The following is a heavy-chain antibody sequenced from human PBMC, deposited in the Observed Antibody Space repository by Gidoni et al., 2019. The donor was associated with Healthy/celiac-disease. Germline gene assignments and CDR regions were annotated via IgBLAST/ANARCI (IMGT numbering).Heavy chain of an antibody. CDR2: ISGSLGST. D-gene: IGHD3-22*01. V-gene: IGHV3-23*01. CDR1: GFTFSSYA. Sequence: EVQLLESGGGLVQPGGSLRPSCAAAGFTFSSYAMSWVRQAPGKGLDWVSAISGSLGSTYYADSVKGRFTISRDNSKNTLYLQMNSLRAEDTAVYYCAKATYYYDSSGYYNYWGQGTLVTVSS. CDR3: AKATYYYDSSGYYNY. J-gene: IGHJ4*02.